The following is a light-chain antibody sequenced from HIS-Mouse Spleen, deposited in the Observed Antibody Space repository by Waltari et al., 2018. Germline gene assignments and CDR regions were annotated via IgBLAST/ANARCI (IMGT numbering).Light chain of an antibody. CDR3: SSYTSSSTPGWV. Sequence: QSALTQPASVSGSPGQSFTISCTGTSSDVGGYNYVSWYQQHPGKAPKLMIYDVSTRPSGVSNRFSGSKSGNTASLTISGLQAEDEADYYCSSYTSSSTPGWVFGGGTKLTVL. CDR2: DVS. CDR1: SSDVGGYNY. J-gene: IGLJ3*02. V-gene: IGLV2-14*03.